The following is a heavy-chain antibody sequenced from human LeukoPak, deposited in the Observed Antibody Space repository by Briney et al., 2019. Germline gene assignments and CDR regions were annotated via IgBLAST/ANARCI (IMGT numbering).Heavy chain of an antibody. CDR3: ARGPYYYDSSGYPFDY. V-gene: IGHV4-61*02. J-gene: IGHJ4*02. Sequence: SQTLFLTCTVSGGSISSGSYYWSWIRQPAGKGLEWIGRIYTSGSTNYNPSLRSRVTISVDTSKNQFSLKLSSVTAADTAVYYCARGPYYYDSSGYPFDYWGQGTLVTVSS. D-gene: IGHD3-22*01. CDR2: IYTSGST. CDR1: GGSISSGSYY.